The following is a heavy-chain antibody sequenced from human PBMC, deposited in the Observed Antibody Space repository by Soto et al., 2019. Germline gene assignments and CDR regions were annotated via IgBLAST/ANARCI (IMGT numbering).Heavy chain of an antibody. Sequence: SETLSLTCTVSGGSISSYYWSWIRQPPGKGLEWIGYIYYSGSTNYNPSLKSRVTISVDTSKNQFSLKLSSVTAADTAVYYCARVGYSSGWYSGAFDIWGQGTMVTVSS. CDR3: ARVGYSSGWYSGAFDI. V-gene: IGHV4-59*01. D-gene: IGHD6-19*01. CDR2: IYYSGST. J-gene: IGHJ3*02. CDR1: GGSISSYY.